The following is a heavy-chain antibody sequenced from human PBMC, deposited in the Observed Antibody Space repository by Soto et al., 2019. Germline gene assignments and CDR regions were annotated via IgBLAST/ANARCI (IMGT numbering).Heavy chain of an antibody. CDR3: ARDLAIAEAVPYYYYGMDV. Sequence: SQTLSLTCAISGDSVSSNSAAWNWIRQSPSRGLEWLGRTYYRSKWYNDYAVSVNSRITINPDTSKNQFSLQLNSVTPEDTAVYYCARDLAIAEAVPYYYYGMDVWGQGTTVTVSS. J-gene: IGHJ6*02. D-gene: IGHD6-13*01. V-gene: IGHV6-1*01. CDR1: GDSVSSNSAA. CDR2: TYYRSKWYN.